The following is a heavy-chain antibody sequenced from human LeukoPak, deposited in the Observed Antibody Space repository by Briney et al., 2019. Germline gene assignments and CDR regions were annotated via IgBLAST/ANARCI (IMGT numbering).Heavy chain of an antibody. V-gene: IGHV3-48*03. CDR1: GFTFSSYE. J-gene: IGHJ5*02. CDR2: ISSSGSTI. D-gene: IGHD4-17*01. CDR3: ARDYHDYGDYGGPFDP. Sequence: PGGSLRLSCAASGFTFSSYEMNWVRQAPGKGLEWVSYISSSGSTIYYADSVKGRFTISRDNAKNSLYLHMNSLRAEDTAVYYCARDYHDYGDYGGPFDPWGQGTLVTVSS.